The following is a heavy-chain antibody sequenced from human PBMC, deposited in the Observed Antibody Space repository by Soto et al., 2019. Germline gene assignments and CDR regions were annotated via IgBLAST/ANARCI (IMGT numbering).Heavy chain of an antibody. CDR3: ARDTSYCGGDCYTFSASVP. CDR1: EGTFSSYA. CDR2: IIPIFGTA. D-gene: IGHD2-21*02. J-gene: IGHJ5*02. V-gene: IGHV1-69*01. Sequence: QVQLVQSGAEVRKLGSSVKVSCKASEGTFSSYAITWVRQAPGQGLEWMGGIIPIFGTANYAQKFQGRVTITADESTSTAYMELSSLRSEDTAVYYCARDTSYCGGDCYTFSASVPWGQGTLVTVSS.